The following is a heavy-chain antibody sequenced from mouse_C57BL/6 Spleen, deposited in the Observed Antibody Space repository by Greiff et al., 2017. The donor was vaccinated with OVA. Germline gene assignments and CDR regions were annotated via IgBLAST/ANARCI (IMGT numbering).Heavy chain of an antibody. D-gene: IGHD4-1*01. V-gene: IGHV1-66*01. Sequence: VQLQQSGPELVKPGASVKISCKASGFSFTSYYIHWVKQRPGQGLEWIGWIYPGSGNTKYNEKFKGKATLTADTSSSTAYMQLSSLTSEDSAVYYCAKGNWAYWGQGTLVTVSA. J-gene: IGHJ3*01. CDR3: AKGNWAY. CDR1: GFSFTSYY. CDR2: IYPGSGNT.